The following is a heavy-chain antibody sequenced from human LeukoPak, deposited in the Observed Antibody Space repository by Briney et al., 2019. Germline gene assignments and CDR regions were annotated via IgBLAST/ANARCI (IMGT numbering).Heavy chain of an antibody. Sequence: SETLSLTCTVSGGSISSYYWSWIRQPPGKGLEWIGYIYYSGTTNYNPSLKSRVTISVDTSKNQFSLKLSSVTAADTAVYYCARGVCIEAAQYGCWGQGTLVTVSS. CDR3: ARGVCIEAAQYGC. CDR2: IYYSGTT. CDR1: GGSISSYY. J-gene: IGHJ1*01. V-gene: IGHV4-59*01. D-gene: IGHD6-13*01.